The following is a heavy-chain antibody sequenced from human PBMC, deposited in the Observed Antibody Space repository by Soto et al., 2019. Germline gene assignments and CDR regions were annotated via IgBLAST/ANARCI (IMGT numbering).Heavy chain of an antibody. J-gene: IGHJ4*02. Sequence: PGGSLRLPCAASGFTFSSYWMHWVRQAPGKGLVWVSRINSDGSSTSYADSVKGRFTISRDNAKNTLYLQMNSLRAEDTAVYYCARDAYISGYYQFDYWGQGTLVTVSS. D-gene: IGHD6-19*01. V-gene: IGHV3-74*01. CDR1: GFTFSSYW. CDR2: INSDGSST. CDR3: ARDAYISGYYQFDY.